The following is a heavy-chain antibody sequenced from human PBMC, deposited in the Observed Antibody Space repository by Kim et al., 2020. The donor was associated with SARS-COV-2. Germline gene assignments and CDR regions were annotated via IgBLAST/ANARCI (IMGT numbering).Heavy chain of an antibody. J-gene: IGHJ4*02. V-gene: IGHV1-18*01. D-gene: IGHD2-15*01. CDR2: ISGRSGKT. CDR1: GYPFTDYA. Sequence: ASVKVSCKASGYPFTDYAFTWVRQAPGEGLEWVGWISGRSGKTNYAQKFQGRVAMTTDKSTNTAFVELRSLTSDDTAVYFCARVGLVPGGLDYWGQGTLVIVSS. CDR3: ARVGLVPGGLDY.